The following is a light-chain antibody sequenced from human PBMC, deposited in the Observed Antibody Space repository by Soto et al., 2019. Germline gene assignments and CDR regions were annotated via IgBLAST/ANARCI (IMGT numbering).Light chain of an antibody. V-gene: IGKV3-15*01. CDR1: QNIYSN. J-gene: IGKJ4*01. CDR3: QQRSNWPLT. Sequence: GMTQSPATLSVSPGERATLSCRASQNIYSNVAWYQQRPGQAPRLLIYRASTRATGIPARFSGSGSGTEFTLTISSLQSEDFTVYSCQQRSNWPLTFGGGTKVDIK. CDR2: RAS.